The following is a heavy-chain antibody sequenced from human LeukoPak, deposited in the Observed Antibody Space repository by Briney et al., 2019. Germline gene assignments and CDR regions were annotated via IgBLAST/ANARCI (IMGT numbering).Heavy chain of an antibody. J-gene: IGHJ6*02. Sequence: GESLKISCKGSGYIFTNYWIGWVRQMPGKGLEWMGIIYPGDSDTRYSPSFQGQVTISADKSITTAYLQWSSLKASDTAMYYCARQSDFSGSGSYVMGYYYGMDVWGQGTTVTVSS. D-gene: IGHD3-10*01. V-gene: IGHV5-51*01. CDR2: IYPGDSDT. CDR3: ARQSDFSGSGSYVMGYYYGMDV. CDR1: GYIFTNYW.